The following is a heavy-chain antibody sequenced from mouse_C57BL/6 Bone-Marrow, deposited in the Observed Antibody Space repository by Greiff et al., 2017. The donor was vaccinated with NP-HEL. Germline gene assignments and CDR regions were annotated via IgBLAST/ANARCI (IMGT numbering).Heavy chain of an antibody. D-gene: IGHD3-2*02. CDR3: ARHGPTAQATLMDC. V-gene: IGHV5-6*01. Sequence: EVHLVESGGDLVKPGGSLKLSCAASGFTFSSYGMSWVRQTPDKRLEWVATISRGGSYTYYPDSVKGRFTISRDNAKNTLYLQMSSLKSEDTAMYYCARHGPTAQATLMDCWGQGTSVTVSS. CDR2: ISRGGSYT. CDR1: GFTFSSYG. J-gene: IGHJ4*01.